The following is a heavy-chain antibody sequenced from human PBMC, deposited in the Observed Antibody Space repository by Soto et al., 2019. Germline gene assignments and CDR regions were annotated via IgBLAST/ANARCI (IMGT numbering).Heavy chain of an antibody. CDR3: AKGRGGWRNYGMDV. J-gene: IGHJ6*02. Sequence: ESGGGMVQPGRSLRLSCVASGFTFSKYAMDWVGQAPGKGLKWVAIISYDGRNEYYAGSVKGRFTISRDNSKNTLYLQMNSLRPEDTAVYYCAKGRGGWRNYGMDVWGQGTTVTVSS. CDR1: GFTFSKYA. V-gene: IGHV3-30*18. CDR2: ISYDGRNE. D-gene: IGHD6-19*01.